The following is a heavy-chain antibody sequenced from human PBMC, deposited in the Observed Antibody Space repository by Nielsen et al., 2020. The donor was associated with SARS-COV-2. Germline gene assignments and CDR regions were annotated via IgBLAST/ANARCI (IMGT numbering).Heavy chain of an antibody. CDR1: GFTFDDYA. CDR2: ISWNSGSI. CDR3: AREAGIAAAGTERYYYGMDV. V-gene: IGHV3-9*01. Sequence: GGSLRLSCAASGFTFDDYAMHWVRQAPGKGLEWVSGISWNSGSIGYADSVKGRFTISRDNAKNSLYLQMNSLRAEDTAVYYCAREAGIAAAGTERYYYGMDVWGQGTTVTVSS. J-gene: IGHJ6*02. D-gene: IGHD6-13*01.